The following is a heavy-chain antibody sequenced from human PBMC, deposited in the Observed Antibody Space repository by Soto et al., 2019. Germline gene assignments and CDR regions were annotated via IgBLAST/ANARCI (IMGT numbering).Heavy chain of an antibody. J-gene: IGHJ4*02. CDR1: GGSFSGYY. CDR3: ASGNFVFGELFQPFDY. D-gene: IGHD3-10*02. CDR2: INHSGST. Sequence: PSETLSLTCAVYGGSFSGYYWSWIRQPPGKGLEWIGEINHSGSTNYNPSLKSRVTISVDTSKNQFSLKLSSMTAADTAVYYCASGNFVFGELFQPFDYWGQGTLVTVSS. V-gene: IGHV4-34*01.